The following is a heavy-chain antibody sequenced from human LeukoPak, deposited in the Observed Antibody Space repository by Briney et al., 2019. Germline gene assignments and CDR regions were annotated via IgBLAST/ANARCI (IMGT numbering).Heavy chain of an antibody. CDR2: ISSSSVYI. D-gene: IGHD3-22*01. CDR1: GFTFSSYS. V-gene: IGHV3-21*04. CDR3: AKGSYYYDSADYFDY. Sequence: GGSLRLSCAASGFTFSSYSMNWVRQAPGKGLEWVSSISSSSVYIYYADSVKGRFTISRDNAKNSLYLQMNSLRAEDTAVYHCAKGSYYYDSADYFDYWGQGTLVTVSS. J-gene: IGHJ4*02.